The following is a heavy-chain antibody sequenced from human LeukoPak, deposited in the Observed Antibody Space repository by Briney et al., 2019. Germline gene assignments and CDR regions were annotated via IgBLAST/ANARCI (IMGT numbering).Heavy chain of an antibody. CDR3: AKDRASTYGDYYYNWFDP. V-gene: IGHV3-23*01. Sequence: GGSLRLSCAASGFTFSSYAMSWVRQAPGKGLEWVSAISGSGGSTYYADSVKGRFTISRDNSRNTLYLQMNSLRAEDTAVYYCAKDRASTYGDYYYNWFDPWGQGTLVTVSS. D-gene: IGHD4-17*01. CDR1: GFTFSSYA. CDR2: ISGSGGST. J-gene: IGHJ5*02.